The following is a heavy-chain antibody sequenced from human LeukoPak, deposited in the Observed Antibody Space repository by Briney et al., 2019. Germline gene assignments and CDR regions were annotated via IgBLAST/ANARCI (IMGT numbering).Heavy chain of an antibody. CDR1: GFTFSSYA. V-gene: IGHV3-23*01. J-gene: IGHJ4*02. CDR2: LSGGGVSGGTT. CDR3: TKVIITGSFPDYFDN. D-gene: IGHD1-14*01. Sequence: GGSLRLSCAASGFTFSSYAMGWVRQAPGKGLEWVSVLSGGGVSGGTTYYADSVKGRFTISRDDSRDTLFLQMTSLRGDDTAIYYCTKVIITGSFPDYFDNWGQGTLVAVST.